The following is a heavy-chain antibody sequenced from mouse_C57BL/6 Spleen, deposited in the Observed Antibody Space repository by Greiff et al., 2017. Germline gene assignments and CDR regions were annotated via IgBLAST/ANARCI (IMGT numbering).Heavy chain of an antibody. Sequence: QVQLKQSGPELVKPGASVKISCKASGYAFSSSWMNWVKQRPGKGLEWIGRIYPGDGDTNYNGKFKGKATLTADKSSSTAYMQLSSLTSEDSAVXFCARETIYYGNWGSAMDYWGQGTSGTVSS. V-gene: IGHV1-82*01. J-gene: IGHJ4*01. CDR2: IYPGDGDT. D-gene: IGHD2-1*01. CDR3: ARETIYYGNWGSAMDY. CDR1: GYAFSSSW.